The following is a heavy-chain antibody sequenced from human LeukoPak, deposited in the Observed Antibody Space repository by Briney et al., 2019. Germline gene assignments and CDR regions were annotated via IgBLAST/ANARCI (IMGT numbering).Heavy chain of an antibody. CDR2: ISSSGSTI. V-gene: IGHV3-11*01. Sequence: PGGSLRLSCAASGFTFSDYYMSWIRQAPGKGLEWVSYISSSGSTIYYADSVKGRFTISRDNAKNSLYLQMNSLRAEDTAVYYCARGQGYYDSSGYYDPFDYWGRGTLVTVSS. J-gene: IGHJ4*02. D-gene: IGHD3-22*01. CDR3: ARGQGYYDSSGYYDPFDY. CDR1: GFTFSDYY.